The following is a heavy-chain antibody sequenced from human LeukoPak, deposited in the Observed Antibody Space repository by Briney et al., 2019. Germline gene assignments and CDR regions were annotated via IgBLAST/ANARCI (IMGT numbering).Heavy chain of an antibody. J-gene: IGHJ6*03. V-gene: IGHV4-34*01. CDR1: GGSFSGYY. Sequence: KPSETLSLTCAVYGGSFSGYYWSWVRQPPGKGLEWVGEINHSGSTNYNPSLKSRVTISVEKSKNQFSLKQSSVTAADTAVYYCSSFISGWYFPVYYYYMDVWGKGTTVTVSS. D-gene: IGHD6-19*01. CDR2: INHSGST. CDR3: SSFISGWYFPVYYYYMDV.